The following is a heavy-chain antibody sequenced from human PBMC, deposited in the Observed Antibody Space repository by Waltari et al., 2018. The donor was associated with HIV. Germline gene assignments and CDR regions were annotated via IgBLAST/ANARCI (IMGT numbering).Heavy chain of an antibody. CDR3: ARDIGGLGYYGMDV. CDR1: GGTVSSYA. D-gene: IGHD3-16*01. J-gene: IGHJ6*02. Sequence: QVQLVQSGAEVKKPGSSVKVSCKASGGTVSSYANSWVRQAPGQGLEWMGRIIPILGIANYAQKFQGRVTITADKSTSTAYMELSSLRSEDTAVYYCARDIGGLGYYGMDVWGQGTTVTVSS. CDR2: IIPILGIA. V-gene: IGHV1-69*04.